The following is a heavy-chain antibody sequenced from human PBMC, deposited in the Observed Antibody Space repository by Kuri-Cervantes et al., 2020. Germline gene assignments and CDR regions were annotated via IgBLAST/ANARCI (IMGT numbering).Heavy chain of an antibody. Sequence: GGSLRLSCAASGFTFSSYWMNWVRQAPGKGLEWVANIKQDGSERYYVDSVKGRFTISRDNSKNTLYLQMNSLRAEDTAVYYCARDRKNLGYCSSTSCPLSRYWGQGTLVTVSS. D-gene: IGHD2-2*01. CDR3: ARDRKNLGYCSSTSCPLSRY. J-gene: IGHJ4*02. V-gene: IGHV3-7*01. CDR1: GFTFSSYW. CDR2: IKQDGSER.